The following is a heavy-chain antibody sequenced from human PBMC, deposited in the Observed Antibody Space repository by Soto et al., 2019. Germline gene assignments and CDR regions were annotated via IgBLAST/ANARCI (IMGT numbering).Heavy chain of an antibody. CDR3: ARDRKWATFGVLTQYGMDV. CDR1: GYTFTSYY. V-gene: IGHV1-46*01. D-gene: IGHD3-3*01. CDR2: INPSGGST. Sequence: ASVKVSCKASGYTFTSYYMHWVRQAPGQGLEWMGIINPSGGSTSYAQKFQGRVTMTRDTSTSTVYMELNSLRLEDTAIYFCARDRKWATFGVLTQYGMDVWGQGTTVTVSS. J-gene: IGHJ6*02.